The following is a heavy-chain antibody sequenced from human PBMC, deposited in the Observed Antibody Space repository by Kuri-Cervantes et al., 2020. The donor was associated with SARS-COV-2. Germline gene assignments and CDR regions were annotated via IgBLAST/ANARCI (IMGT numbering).Heavy chain of an antibody. CDR2: ISYNGRNR. D-gene: IGHD2-8*01. CDR1: GFTFSNFG. J-gene: IGHJ5*02. CDR3: AGELINWFDP. Sequence: GESLKISCAASGFTFSNFGMHWVRQTPGKGLEWVAIISYNGRNRYFADSVKGRFTISRDNSKNTLYLQMNSLRAEDTAVYYCAGELINWFDPWGQGTLVTVSS. V-gene: IGHV3-30*03.